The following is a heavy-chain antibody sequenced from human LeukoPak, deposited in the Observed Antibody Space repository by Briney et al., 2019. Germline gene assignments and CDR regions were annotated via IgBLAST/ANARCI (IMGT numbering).Heavy chain of an antibody. D-gene: IGHD3-3*01. V-gene: IGHV3-48*01. CDR3: ATFTRGLDY. J-gene: IGHJ4*02. CDR1: GFTFTIYN. CDR2: ISGGSGTI. Sequence: TGGSLRLSCAASGFTFTIYNMNWVRQAPGKGLEWISCISGGSGTIYYADSVKGRFTISRDNSKNTLYLQMNSLRAEDTAVYYCATFTRGLDYWGQGTLVTVSS.